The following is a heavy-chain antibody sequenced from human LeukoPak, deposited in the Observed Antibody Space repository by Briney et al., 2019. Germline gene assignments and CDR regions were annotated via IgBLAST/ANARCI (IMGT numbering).Heavy chain of an antibody. D-gene: IGHD1-26*01. CDR3: ARVAYSGSYHDAFDI. CDR1: GYTFTSYY. J-gene: IGHJ3*02. V-gene: IGHV1-46*01. Sequence: ASVKVSCKASGYTFTSYYMHWVRQAPGQGLEWMGIINPSGGSTSYAQKSQGRVTMTRDTSTSTVYMELSSLRSEDTAVYYCARVAYSGSYHDAFDIWGQGTMVTVSS. CDR2: INPSGGST.